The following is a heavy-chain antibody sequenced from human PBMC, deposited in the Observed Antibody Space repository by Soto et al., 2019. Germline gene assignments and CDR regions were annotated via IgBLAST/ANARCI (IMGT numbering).Heavy chain of an antibody. V-gene: IGHV3-30*18. D-gene: IGHD6-19*01. CDR1: GFTFSSYG. CDR3: VKDGSSGWPYYYGLDV. J-gene: IGHJ6*02. Sequence: QVQLVESGGGGVQPGRSLRLSCAASGFTFSSYGIHWVRQAPGKGLEWVAVISYDGRNKYYADSVKGRFGISRDNSRNTLYLQMSSLRADDTAVYYCVKDGSSGWPYYYGLDVWGEGTTVTVS. CDR2: ISYDGRNK.